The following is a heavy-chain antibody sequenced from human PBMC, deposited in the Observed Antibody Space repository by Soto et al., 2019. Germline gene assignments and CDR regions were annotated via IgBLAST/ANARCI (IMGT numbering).Heavy chain of an antibody. V-gene: IGHV3-48*02. J-gene: IGHJ5*02. CDR2: ISSSGRST. D-gene: IGHD3-3*02. Sequence: GGSLRLSCAASGFTFSDFNMNWVRQAPGKGLEWISYISSSGRSTYYADSVKGRFTISRDNANNSLFLQMNSLVDEDSAVYSCAKETFFFESRTSYPAQRPRWFDPRGRGTLVTVSS. CDR3: AKETFFFESRTSYPAQRPRWFDP. CDR1: GFTFSDFN.